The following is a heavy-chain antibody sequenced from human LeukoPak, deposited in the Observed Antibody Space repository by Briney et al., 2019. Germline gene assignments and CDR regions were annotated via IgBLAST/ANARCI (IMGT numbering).Heavy chain of an antibody. CDR2: IHYSGST. CDR3: ARRNTGPADV. CDR1: GGSISGYY. Sequence: SETLSLTCTVSGGSISGYYWTWIRQPPGRGLEWIGYIHYSGSTNYNPSLKSRVTISVDTSKSQFSLKLSSVTAADTAVYYCARRNTGPADVWGLGTTVIVSS. J-gene: IGHJ6*02. V-gene: IGHV4-59*01. D-gene: IGHD1-14*01.